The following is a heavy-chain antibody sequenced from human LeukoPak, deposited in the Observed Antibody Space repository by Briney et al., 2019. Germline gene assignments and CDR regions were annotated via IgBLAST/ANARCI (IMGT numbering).Heavy chain of an antibody. CDR2: ISSSGSTI. CDR1: GFTFSSYE. D-gene: IGHD2-15*01. CDR3: AREPGYCSGGSCHKPTFDY. V-gene: IGHV3-48*03. J-gene: IGHJ4*02. Sequence: PGGSLRLSCAASGFTFSSYEMNWVRQAPGKGLEWVSYISSSGSTIYYADSVKGRFTISRDNSKNTLYLQMNSLRAEDTAVYYCAREPGYCSGGSCHKPTFDYWGQGTLVTVSS.